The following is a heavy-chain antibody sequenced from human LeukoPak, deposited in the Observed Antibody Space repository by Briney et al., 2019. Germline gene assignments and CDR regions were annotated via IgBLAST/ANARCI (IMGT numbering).Heavy chain of an antibody. J-gene: IGHJ3*02. CDR1: GGSINNYY. D-gene: IGHD2-15*01. V-gene: IGHV4-4*07. Sequence: SETLSLTCTVSGGSINNYYCSWIRQPAGKGLEWIGRIYTRGSTNYNPSLKSRVTMSVDTSKNQFSLKLSSVTAADTAVYYCARGRYCSADICSGGDAFDIWGQGTVVSVSS. CDR3: ARGRYCSADICSGGDAFDI. CDR2: IYTRGST.